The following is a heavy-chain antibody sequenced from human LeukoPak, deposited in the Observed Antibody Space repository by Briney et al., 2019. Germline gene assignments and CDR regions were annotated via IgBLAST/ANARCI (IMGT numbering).Heavy chain of an antibody. CDR2: IYPGDSGT. Sequence: GAPLQISAEASGXSFTSYCIGWVRQIPGKGLEWIGMIYPGDSGTSYSPSFQGLVITSADNSISTAYLQWSSLKASDTAMYYCARGRYYYGSGSYYPPIYNWFDPWGQGTLVTVSS. CDR1: GXSFTSYC. J-gene: IGHJ5*02. D-gene: IGHD3-10*01. V-gene: IGHV5-51*01. CDR3: ARGRYYYGSGSYYPPIYNWFDP.